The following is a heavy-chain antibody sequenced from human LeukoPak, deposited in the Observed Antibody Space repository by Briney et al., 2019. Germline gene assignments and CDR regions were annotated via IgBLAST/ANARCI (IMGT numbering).Heavy chain of an antibody. D-gene: IGHD3-22*01. CDR2: IGTAGDT. J-gene: IGHJ6*02. V-gene: IGHV3-13*04. Sequence: PGGSLRLSCAAPGFTSSSHAIHSGRQATGKGLEWVSAIGTAGDTYYPGCVKGRFTISRENAKNSLYLQMNSLRAGDTAVYYCARAVGDSSNHYYGMDVWGQGTTVTVSS. CDR1: GFTSSSHA. CDR3: ARAVGDSSNHYYGMDV.